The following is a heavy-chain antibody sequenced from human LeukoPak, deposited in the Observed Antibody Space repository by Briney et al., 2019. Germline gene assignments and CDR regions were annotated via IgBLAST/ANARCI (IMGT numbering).Heavy chain of an antibody. CDR1: GFTFSDHY. D-gene: IGHD6-13*01. J-gene: IGHJ4*02. CDR2: ISPSVGTV. Sequence: GGSLRLSCAASGFTFSDHYMGWIRQAPGKGLEWVSYISPSVGTVYYADSVKGRFTISRDNAKNSLYLQMNGLRAEDTALYFCAKDILAAGLFFDYWGQGTLVTVSS. CDR3: AKDILAAGLFFDY. V-gene: IGHV3-11*01.